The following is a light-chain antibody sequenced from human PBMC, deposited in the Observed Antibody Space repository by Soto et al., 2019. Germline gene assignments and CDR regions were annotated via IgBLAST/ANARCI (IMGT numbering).Light chain of an antibody. V-gene: IGKV3-20*01. Sequence: EIVLTQSPGTQSLSPGERATLSCRASQSVSSYLAWYQQKPGQAPRLLIYGASSRATGIPDRFSGSGSGTDFTLTISRLEPEDFAVYYCQQYGSSPRTFGQGTKVDIK. CDR1: QSVSSY. CDR2: GAS. J-gene: IGKJ1*01. CDR3: QQYGSSPRT.